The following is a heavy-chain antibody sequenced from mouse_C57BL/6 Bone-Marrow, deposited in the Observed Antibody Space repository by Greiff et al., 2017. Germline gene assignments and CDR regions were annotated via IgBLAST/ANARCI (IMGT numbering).Heavy chain of an antibody. CDR2: INPSSGYT. Sequence: VQLQQSGAELARPGASVKMSCKASGYTFTSYTMHWVKQRPGHGLEWIGYINPSSGYTKYNQKFKDKATLTADKSSSTAYMQLSSLTSEDSAVYYCARGAYYGCAYWGQGTLVTVSA. V-gene: IGHV1-4*01. CDR3: ARGAYYGCAY. D-gene: IGHD2-10*01. J-gene: IGHJ3*01. CDR1: GYTFTSYT.